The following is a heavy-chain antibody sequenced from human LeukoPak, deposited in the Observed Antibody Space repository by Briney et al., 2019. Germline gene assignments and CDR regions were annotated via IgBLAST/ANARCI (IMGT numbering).Heavy chain of an antibody. Sequence: SETLSLTCTVSGGSISSSSYYWGWIRQPPGEGLEGIGSIYYSGSTYYNPSLKSRVTISVDTSKNQFSLKLSSVTAADTAVYYCARVGGSSGYEDYWGQGTLVTVSS. J-gene: IGHJ4*02. V-gene: IGHV4-39*07. D-gene: IGHD3-22*01. CDR1: GGSISSSSYY. CDR2: IYYSGST. CDR3: ARVGGSSGYEDY.